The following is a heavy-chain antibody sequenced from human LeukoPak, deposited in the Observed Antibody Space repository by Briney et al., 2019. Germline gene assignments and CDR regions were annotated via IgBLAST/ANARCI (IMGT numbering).Heavy chain of an antibody. CDR3: AREVNDYVWGSYRYGEFDY. D-gene: IGHD3-16*02. Sequence: SETLSLTCTVSGGSISSGSYYWSWIRQPAGKGLEWIGRIYTSGSTNYNPSLKSRVTISVDTSKNQSSLKLSSVTAADTAVYYCAREVNDYVWGSYRYGEFDYWGQGTLVTVSS. V-gene: IGHV4-61*02. J-gene: IGHJ4*02. CDR2: IYTSGST. CDR1: GGSISSGSYY.